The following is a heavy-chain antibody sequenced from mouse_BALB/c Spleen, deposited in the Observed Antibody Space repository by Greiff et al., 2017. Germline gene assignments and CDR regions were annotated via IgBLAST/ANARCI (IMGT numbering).Heavy chain of an antibody. CDR3: ARFYYGSSN. CDR2: ISSGGSYT. CDR1: GFTFSSYG. Sequence: EVNLVESGGDLVKPGGSLKLSCAASGFTFSSYGMSWVRQTPDKRLEWVATISSGGSYTYYPDSVKGRFTISRDNAKNTLYLQMSSLKSEDTAMYYCARFYYGSSNWGQGTTLTVSS. J-gene: IGHJ2*01. D-gene: IGHD1-1*01. V-gene: IGHV5-6*01.